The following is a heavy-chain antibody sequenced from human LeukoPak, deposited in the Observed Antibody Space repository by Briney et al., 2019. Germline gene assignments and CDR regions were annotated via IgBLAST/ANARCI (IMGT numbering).Heavy chain of an antibody. CDR3: ARAKRIPIIAAAGFTAPQFDY. CDR1: GGSFSGYY. Sequence: SETLSLTCAVYGGSFSGYYWSWIRQPPGKGLEWIGEINHSGSTNYNLSLKSRVTISVDTSKNQFSLKLSSVTAADTAVYYCARAKRIPIIAAAGFTAPQFDYWGQGTLVTVSS. V-gene: IGHV4-34*01. D-gene: IGHD6-13*01. CDR2: INHSGST. J-gene: IGHJ4*02.